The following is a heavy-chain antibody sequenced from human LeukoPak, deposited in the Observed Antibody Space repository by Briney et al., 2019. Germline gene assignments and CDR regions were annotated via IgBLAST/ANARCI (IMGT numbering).Heavy chain of an antibody. CDR2: IIPIFGTA. D-gene: IGHD1-26*01. J-gene: IGHJ6*02. V-gene: IGHV1-69*01. Sequence: GSSVKVSCKASVGTFSSYAISWVRQAPGQGLEWMGGIIPIFGTANYAQKFQGRVTITADESTSTAYMELSSLRSEDTAVYYCASLSGSYFATPRGSGMDVWGQGTTVTVSS. CDR3: ASLSGSYFATPRGSGMDV. CDR1: VGTFSSYA.